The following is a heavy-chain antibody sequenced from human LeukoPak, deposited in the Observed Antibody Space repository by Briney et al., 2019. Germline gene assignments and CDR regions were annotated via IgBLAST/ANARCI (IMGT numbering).Heavy chain of an antibody. V-gene: IGHV6-1*01. CDR2: TYFRSKWYN. J-gene: IGHJ5*02. CDR3: ARALMYYDILTGYREYNWFDP. D-gene: IGHD3-9*01. CDR1: GDSVSSNSAT. Sequence: PSQTLSLTCAISGDSVSSNSATWNWIRQSPSRGLEWLGRTYFRSKWYNDYAVSVKSRITINPDTSKNQLSLQLNSVTPEDTAVYYCARALMYYDILTGYREYNWFDPWGQGTLVTVSS.